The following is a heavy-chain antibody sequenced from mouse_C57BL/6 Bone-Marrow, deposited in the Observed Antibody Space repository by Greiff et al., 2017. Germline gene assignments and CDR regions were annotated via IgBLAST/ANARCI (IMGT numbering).Heavy chain of an antibody. Sequence: VQLQQSGPELVKPGASVKISCKASGYTFTDYYMNWVKQSHGKSLEWIGDINPNNGGTSYNQKFKGKATLTVDKSSSPAYMELRSLTSEDSAVYYCARVYYYGSSFLDYWGQGTTLTVSS. D-gene: IGHD1-1*01. J-gene: IGHJ2*01. V-gene: IGHV1-26*01. CDR3: ARVYYYGSSFLDY. CDR1: GYTFTDYY. CDR2: INPNNGGT.